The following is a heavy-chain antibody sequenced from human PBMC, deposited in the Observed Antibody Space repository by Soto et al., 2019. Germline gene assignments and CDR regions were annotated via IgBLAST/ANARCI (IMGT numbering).Heavy chain of an antibody. CDR3: AREGGYGSGSYYNPLTWFDP. D-gene: IGHD3-10*01. Sequence: SETLSLTCAVYGGSFSGYYWSWIRQPPGKGLEWIGEINHSGSTNYNPSLKSRVTISVDTSKNQFSLKLSSVTAADTAVYYCAREGGYGSGSYYNPLTWFDPWGQGTLVTVYS. J-gene: IGHJ5*02. CDR1: GGSFSGYY. V-gene: IGHV4-34*01. CDR2: INHSGST.